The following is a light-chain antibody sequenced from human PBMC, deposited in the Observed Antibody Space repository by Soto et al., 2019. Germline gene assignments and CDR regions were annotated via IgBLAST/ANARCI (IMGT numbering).Light chain of an antibody. Sequence: EIVLTQSPGTLSLSPGERATLSCRASQSVGSSYLAWYQQKPGQAPRLLMYGASSRATGIPNKFSGTGSGTDFTLTISRLEPEDFAVYYCQQYGSSPYTFGLGTKLEIK. CDR3: QQYGSSPYT. CDR1: QSVGSSY. J-gene: IGKJ2*01. V-gene: IGKV3-20*01. CDR2: GAS.